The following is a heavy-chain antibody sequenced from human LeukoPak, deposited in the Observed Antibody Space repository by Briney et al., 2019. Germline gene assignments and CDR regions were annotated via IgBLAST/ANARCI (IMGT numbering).Heavy chain of an antibody. V-gene: IGHV1-2*02. J-gene: IGHJ4*02. CDR1: GYTFTGYY. CDR3: ARDGSGSYNY. CDR2: INPYSGDT. D-gene: IGHD1-26*01. Sequence: GASVKVSCKASGYTFTGYYIHWVRQAPGQGLEWMGWINPYSGDTAYAQKFQGGVTMTRDTSISTAYMELSRLRSDDTAVYYCARDGSGSYNYWGQGTLVTVSS.